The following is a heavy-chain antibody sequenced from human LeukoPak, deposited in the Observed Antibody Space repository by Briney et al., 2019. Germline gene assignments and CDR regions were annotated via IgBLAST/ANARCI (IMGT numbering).Heavy chain of an antibody. CDR1: GFSFSDHF. Sequence: GGSLRLSCAAFGFSFSDHFMDWVRQAPGKGLEWVGRIRNKVNSYTTDFAASVKGRFTISRDDSKNSLYLQMNSLKTEDTAMYYCASASAGLIEYWGQGTLVTVSS. V-gene: IGHV3-72*01. J-gene: IGHJ4*02. CDR2: IRNKVNSYTT. CDR3: ASASAGLIEY.